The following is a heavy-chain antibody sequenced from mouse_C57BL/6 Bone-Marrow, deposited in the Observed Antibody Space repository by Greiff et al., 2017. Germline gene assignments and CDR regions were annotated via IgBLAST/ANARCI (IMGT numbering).Heavy chain of an antibody. D-gene: IGHD1-1*01. V-gene: IGHV1-64*01. J-gene: IGHJ3*01. Sequence: VQLQQSGAELVKPGASVKLSCKASGYTFTSYWMHWVKQRPGQGLEWIGMIHPNSGSTNYNEKFKSKATLTVDKSSSTAYMQLSSLTSEDSAVYYCARDYGSSYSFAYWGQGTLVTVSA. CDR1: GYTFTSYW. CDR2: IHPNSGST. CDR3: ARDYGSSYSFAY.